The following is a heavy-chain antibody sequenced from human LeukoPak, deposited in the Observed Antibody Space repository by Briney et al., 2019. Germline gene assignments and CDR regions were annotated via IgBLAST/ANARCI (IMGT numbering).Heavy chain of an antibody. V-gene: IGHV1-2*02. Sequence: ASVKVSCKASGYTFTGYYMHWVRQAPGQGLEWMGWINPNSGGTNYAQKSQGRVTMTRDTSISTAYMELSRLRSDDTAVYYCARAGLQYCGGDCYSAPRRYYYYYYGMDVWGQGTTVTVSS. CDR2: INPNSGGT. J-gene: IGHJ6*02. CDR1: GYTFTGYY. CDR3: ARAGLQYCGGDCYSAPRRYYYYYYGMDV. D-gene: IGHD2-21*02.